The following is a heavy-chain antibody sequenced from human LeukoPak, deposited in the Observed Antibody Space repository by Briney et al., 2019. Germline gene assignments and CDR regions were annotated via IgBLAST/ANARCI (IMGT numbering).Heavy chain of an antibody. J-gene: IGHJ4*02. Sequence: GGSLRLSCAASGFTVSSNYMSWVRQAPGKGLEWVSVIYSGGSTYYADSVKGRFTISRDNSKNTLYLQMNSLRAEDTAVYYCARREGYSYGINWGQGTLVTVSS. CDR1: GFTVSSNY. CDR2: IYSGGST. D-gene: IGHD5-18*01. V-gene: IGHV3-66*01. CDR3: ARREGYSYGIN.